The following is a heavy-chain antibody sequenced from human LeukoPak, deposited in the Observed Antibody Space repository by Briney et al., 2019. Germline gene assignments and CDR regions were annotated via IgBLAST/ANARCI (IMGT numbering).Heavy chain of an antibody. CDR1: GFTVSSNY. J-gene: IGHJ6*02. CDR3: AKYRLERRGREHYYYGMDV. V-gene: IGHV3-23*01. D-gene: IGHD1-1*01. CDR2: ISGSGGST. Sequence: GGSLRLFCAASGFTVSSNYMSWVRQAPGKGLEWVSAISGSGGSTYYADSVKGRFTISRDNSKNTLYLQMNSLRAEDTAVYYCAKYRLERRGREHYYYGMDVWGQGTTVTVSS.